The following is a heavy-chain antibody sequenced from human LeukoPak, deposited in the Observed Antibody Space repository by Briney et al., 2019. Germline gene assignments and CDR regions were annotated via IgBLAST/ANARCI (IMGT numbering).Heavy chain of an antibody. V-gene: IGHV4-59*01. J-gene: IGHJ5*02. CDR2: IYYSGST. Sequence: PSETLSLTCTVSGGSISSYYWSWIRQPPGKGLEWIGYIYYSGSTNYNPSLKSRGTISVDTSKNQFSLKLSSVTAADTAVYYCARGYCSSTSCSHYNWFAPWGQGTLVTVSS. CDR1: GGSISSYY. CDR3: ARGYCSSTSCSHYNWFAP. D-gene: IGHD2-2*01.